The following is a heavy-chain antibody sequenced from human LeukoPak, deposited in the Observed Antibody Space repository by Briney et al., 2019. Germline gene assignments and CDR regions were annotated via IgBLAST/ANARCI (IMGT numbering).Heavy chain of an antibody. CDR2: INHSGST. CDR3: ARGHYYGSGSYYLTWFDP. CDR1: GGSFSGYY. J-gene: IGHJ5*02. V-gene: IGHV4-34*01. D-gene: IGHD3-10*01. Sequence: PSETLSLTCAVYGGSFSGYYWSWIRQPPGKGLEWIGEINHSGSTNYNPSLKSRVTISVDTSKNQFSLKLSSVTAADTAVYYCARGHYYGSGSYYLTWFDPWGQGNLVNGSS.